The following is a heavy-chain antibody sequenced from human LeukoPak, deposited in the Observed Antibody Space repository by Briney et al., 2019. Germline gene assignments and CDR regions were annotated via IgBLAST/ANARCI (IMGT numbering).Heavy chain of an antibody. J-gene: IGHJ4*02. CDR3: ASGYYDSSGYYAAHY. D-gene: IGHD3-22*01. CDR2: IYYSGST. Sequence: SETLSLTCTVSGGSISSYYWSWIRQPPGKGLEWIGYIYYSGSTYYNPSLKSRVTISVDTSKNQFSLKLSSVTAADTAVYYCASGYYDSSGYYAAHYWGQGTLVTVSS. V-gene: IGHV4-59*08. CDR1: GGSISSYY.